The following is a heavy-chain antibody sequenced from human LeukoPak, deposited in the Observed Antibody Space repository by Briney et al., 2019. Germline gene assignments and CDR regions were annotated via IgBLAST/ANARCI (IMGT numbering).Heavy chain of an antibody. J-gene: IGHJ4*02. CDR3: ARAVMDYGDYEGGY. V-gene: IGHV1-18*01. CDR2: ISAYNGNT. Sequence: ASVKVSCKASGYTFTSYGISWVRQAPGQGLERMGWISAYNGNTNYAQKLQGRVTMTTDTSTSTAYMELRSLRSDDTAVYYCARAVMDYGDYEGGYWGQGTLVTVSS. D-gene: IGHD4-17*01. CDR1: GYTFTSYG.